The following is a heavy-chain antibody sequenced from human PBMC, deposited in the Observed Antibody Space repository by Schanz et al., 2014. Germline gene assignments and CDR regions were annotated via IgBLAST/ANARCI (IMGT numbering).Heavy chain of an antibody. CDR1: GFSFGTYA. Sequence: EVQLLESGGGLVEPGGSLRLSCAASGFSFGTYAMSWVRQAPGKGLEWVSAISGSGGSTYYADSVKGRFTISRDNSKNTLYLQMNSLRAEDTAVYYCAKYRGYYRVSGSYRELEYWGQGTLVTVSS. D-gene: IGHD3-10*01. CDR3: AKYRGYYRVSGSYRELEY. V-gene: IGHV3-23*01. CDR2: ISGSGGST. J-gene: IGHJ4*02.